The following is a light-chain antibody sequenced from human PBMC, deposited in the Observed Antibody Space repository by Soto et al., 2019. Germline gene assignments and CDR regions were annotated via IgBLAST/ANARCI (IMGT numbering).Light chain of an antibody. J-gene: IGLJ2*01. CDR2: EVS. CDR1: SSDVGGYNY. CDR3: SSYTSSFTRV. V-gene: IGLV2-14*01. Sequence: QSALTQPASVSGSPGQSITISFTGTSSDVGGYNYVSWYQQHPGKGPKLLIYEVSNRPSGVSNRFSASKSGNTASLTISGLRAEDEADYYCSSYTSSFTRVFGGGTKLTVL.